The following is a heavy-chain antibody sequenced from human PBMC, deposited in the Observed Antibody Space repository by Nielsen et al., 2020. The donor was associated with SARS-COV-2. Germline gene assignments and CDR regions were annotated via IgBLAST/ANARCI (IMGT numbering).Heavy chain of an antibody. CDR3: ARTEG. CDR2: IVPSSDTT. Sequence: SVKVSCKASGGSFNAISWVRQTPGQGLEWMGGIVPSSDTTTYAQKFQGRVTITADKSRRIVYMEMRSLRFDDTGVYYCARTEGWGQGTLVTVS. CDR1: GGSFNA. J-gene: IGHJ4*02. V-gene: IGHV1-69*06.